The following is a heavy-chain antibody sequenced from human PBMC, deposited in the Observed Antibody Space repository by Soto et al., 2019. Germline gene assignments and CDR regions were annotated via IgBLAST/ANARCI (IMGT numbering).Heavy chain of an antibody. J-gene: IGHJ6*02. CDR1: GYTFTSYG. D-gene: IGHD3-3*01. Sequence: GASVKVSCKASGYTFTSYGISWVRQAPGQGLEWMGWISAYNGNTNYAQKLQGRVTMTTDTSTSTAYMELRSLRSDDTAVYYFARVRITIFGVVGRRGYGMDVWGQGTTVTVSS. V-gene: IGHV1-18*01. CDR2: ISAYNGNT. CDR3: ARVRITIFGVVGRRGYGMDV.